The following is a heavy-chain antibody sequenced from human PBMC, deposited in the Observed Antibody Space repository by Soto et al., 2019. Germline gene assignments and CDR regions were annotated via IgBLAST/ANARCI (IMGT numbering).Heavy chain of an antibody. V-gene: IGHV1-69*12. CDR2: IIPMFGTA. D-gene: IGHD5-18*01. CDR3: ASGIQLWLRRINNGYSG. Sequence: QVQLVQSGAEVKKPESSVKVSCKAPGGTFSTYAISWVRQAPGQGLEWRGGIIPMFGTANYAQRFQDRATITADESTNTVYMELSSLRSEDTAVYFCASGIQLWLRRINNGYSGWGQGTLVTVSS. J-gene: IGHJ4*02. CDR1: GGTFSTYA.